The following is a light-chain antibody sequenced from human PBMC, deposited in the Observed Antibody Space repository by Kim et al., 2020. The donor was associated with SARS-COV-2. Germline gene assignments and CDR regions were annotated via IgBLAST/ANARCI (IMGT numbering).Light chain of an antibody. CDR2: SNS. CDR1: TSTIGNDD. J-gene: IGLJ3*02. CDR3: AAWDDSLNNWV. Sequence: GQRVTISFSGSTSTIGNDDVDWYQQFPGTAPKLLIYSNSQRPSGVPDRFSGSKSGTSASLAISGLQSEDEADYYCAAWDDSLNNWVFGGGTKLTVL. V-gene: IGLV1-44*01.